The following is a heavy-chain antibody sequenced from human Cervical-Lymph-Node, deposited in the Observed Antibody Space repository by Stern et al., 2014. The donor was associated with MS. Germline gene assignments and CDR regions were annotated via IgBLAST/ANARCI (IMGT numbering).Heavy chain of an antibody. D-gene: IGHD3-3*01. V-gene: IGHV2-70*04. J-gene: IGHJ4*02. CDR2: IDWNDKT. CDR3: ARMGSGYRHYFDY. Sequence: QVTLKESGPALVKPTQTLTLTCTFSGFSLVTSGVRVSWIRQPPGKALEWLARIDWNDKTFYKTSLMTRLTISKDTSKNQVVLTMTNVDPVDTATYYCARMGSGYRHYFDYWGQGTPVTVS. CDR1: GFSLVTSGVR.